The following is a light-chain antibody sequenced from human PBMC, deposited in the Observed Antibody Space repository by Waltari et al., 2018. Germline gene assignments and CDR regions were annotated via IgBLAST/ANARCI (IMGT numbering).Light chain of an antibody. V-gene: IGKV4-1*01. J-gene: IGKJ2*01. CDR1: QNLFCPPNKKNY. Sequence: DVVMTQSPDSLAVSLGERATINCKSSQNLFCPPNKKNYLVWYQQKPGQPPKVLFFWASTREPGVPDRFSASGSETDFTLTVNGLQAEDVAIYYCQQYYDVPYTFGQGTRLEIK. CDR3: QQYYDVPYT. CDR2: WAS.